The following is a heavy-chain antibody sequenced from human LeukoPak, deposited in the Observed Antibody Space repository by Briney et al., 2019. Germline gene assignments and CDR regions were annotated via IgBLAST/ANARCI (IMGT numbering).Heavy chain of an antibody. D-gene: IGHD3-10*01. Sequence: PSETLSLTCGVYGGFFRGYYWSWLRQPPGKGRGGVGEMHYSGRTNYNPSRKRGVIISVHTSKTQFSLKLSSVTAADTAVYYCARGNLGTMVRGTYYYGLDVWGQGTTVTVSS. CDR1: GGFFRGYY. CDR3: ARGNLGTMVRGTYYYGLDV. V-gene: IGHV4-34*01. CDR2: MHYSGRT. J-gene: IGHJ6*02.